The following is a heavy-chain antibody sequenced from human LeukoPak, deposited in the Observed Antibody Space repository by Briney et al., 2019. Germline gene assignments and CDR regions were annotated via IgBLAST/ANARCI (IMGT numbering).Heavy chain of an antibody. Sequence: PSETLSLTCTVSGGSISSYYWSWIRQPPGKGLEWIGYIYYSGSTNYNPSLKSRVTISVDTSKNQFSLKLSSVTAADTAVYYCARVMGSDDYVWGSYRGKAAFDIWGQGTMVTVSS. D-gene: IGHD3-16*02. V-gene: IGHV4-59*01. CDR3: ARVMGSDDYVWGSYRGKAAFDI. CDR1: GGSISSYY. CDR2: IYYSGST. J-gene: IGHJ3*02.